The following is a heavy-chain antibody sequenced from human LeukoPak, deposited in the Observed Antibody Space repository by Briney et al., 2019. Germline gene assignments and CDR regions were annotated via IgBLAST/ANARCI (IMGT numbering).Heavy chain of an antibody. V-gene: IGHV3-23*01. D-gene: IGHD2-15*01. Sequence: GGSLRLSCAASGFTFSSYAMRWVRQAPGKGLEWVSAISGSGGSTYYADSVKGRFTISRDNSKNTLYLQMNSLRAEDTAVYYCAKSPLRYCSGGSCTNYWGQGTLVTVSS. CDR1: GFTFSSYA. CDR3: AKSPLRYCSGGSCTNY. J-gene: IGHJ4*02. CDR2: ISGSGGST.